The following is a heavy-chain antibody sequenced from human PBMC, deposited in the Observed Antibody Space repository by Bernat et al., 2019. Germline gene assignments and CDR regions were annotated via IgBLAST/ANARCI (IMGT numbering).Heavy chain of an antibody. CDR2: IYWDDDK. D-gene: IGHD3-16*01. J-gene: IGHJ5*02. CDR3: APGGGGMIDP. V-gene: IGHV2-5*02. CDR1: GFSLSTSGVG. Sequence: QITLKESGPTLVKPTQTLTLTCTFSGFSLSTSGVGVGWIRQPPGKALEWLALIYWDDDKRYSPSLKSRLTITKDTSKNQVVLTKANLGPGEPATFFCAPGGGGMIDPWGQGTLVTVSS.